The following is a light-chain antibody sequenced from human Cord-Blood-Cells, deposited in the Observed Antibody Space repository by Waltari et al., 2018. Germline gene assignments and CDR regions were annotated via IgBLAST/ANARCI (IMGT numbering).Light chain of an antibody. Sequence: DIQRTQSPSPRSAFVGDGVPLPRRAGQSIISWLAWYQQKPGKAPRLLIYKASSLESGVPSRFSGSVSGTEFTLTISSLQPDDFATYYCQQYNSYLFTFGPGTKVDIK. J-gene: IGKJ3*01. CDR2: KAS. V-gene: IGKV1-5*03. CDR3: QQYNSYLFT. CDR1: QSIISW.